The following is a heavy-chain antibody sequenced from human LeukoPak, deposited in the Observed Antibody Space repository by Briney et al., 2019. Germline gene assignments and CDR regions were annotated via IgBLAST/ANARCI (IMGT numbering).Heavy chain of an antibody. CDR1: GVSITTYY. D-gene: IGHD2-2*02. CDR2: IYYSGNT. V-gene: IGHV4-59*01. J-gene: IGHJ4*02. CDR3: ARAYTSWSFDY. Sequence: PSETLSLTCTVSGVSITTYYWSWIRQPPGKGLEWIGFIYYSGNTNYDPSLKSRVTISVDTSKNQFSLKLSSVTAADTAVYYCARAYTSWSFDYWGQGTLVTVSS.